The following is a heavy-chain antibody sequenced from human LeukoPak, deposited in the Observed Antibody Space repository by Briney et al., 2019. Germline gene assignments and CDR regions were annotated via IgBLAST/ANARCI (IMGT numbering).Heavy chain of an antibody. J-gene: IGHJ4*02. CDR3: ARVSPLLDY. V-gene: IGHV4-34*01. CDR2: INHSGST. CDR1: GGSFSGYY. D-gene: IGHD2-21*02. Sequence: SETLSLTCAVYGGSFSGYYWSWIRQPPGKGLEWIGEINHSGSTNYNPSLKSRVTISVDTSKNQFSLKLGSVTAADTAVYYCARVSPLLDYWGQGTLVTVSS.